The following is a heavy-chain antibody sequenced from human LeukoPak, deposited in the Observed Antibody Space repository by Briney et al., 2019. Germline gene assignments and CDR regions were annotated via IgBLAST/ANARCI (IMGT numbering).Heavy chain of an antibody. V-gene: IGHV4-38-2*02. CDR1: GYSISTGFY. Sequence: PSETLSLTCTVSGYSISTGFYWGWIRQPPGKGLEWIGSLYHSGSTYYNPSLKSRVSLSVDTSNNQFSLKLSSVTAADTAVYYCARGNDYWGQGTLVTVSS. CDR3: ARGNDY. CDR2: LYHSGST. J-gene: IGHJ4*02.